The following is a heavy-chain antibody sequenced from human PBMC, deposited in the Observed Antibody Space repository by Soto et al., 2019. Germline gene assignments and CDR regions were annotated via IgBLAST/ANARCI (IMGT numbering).Heavy chain of an antibody. CDR1: GFTFNTYT. J-gene: IGHJ4*02. CDR3: AKDRVVVVPADGVAFDY. Sequence: EVQLLESGGGLVQPGGSLRLSCAASGFTFNTYTMSWVRQAPGKGLEWVSSISGNGGTTFYADSVKGRFTISRDNSKNTLYLQMNSLRAEDTAVYYCAKDRVVVVPADGVAFDYWGQGTLVTVSS. D-gene: IGHD2-2*01. CDR2: ISGNGGTT. V-gene: IGHV3-23*01.